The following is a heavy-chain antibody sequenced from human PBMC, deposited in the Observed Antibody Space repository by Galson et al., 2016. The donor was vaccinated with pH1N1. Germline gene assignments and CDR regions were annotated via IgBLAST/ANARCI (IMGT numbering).Heavy chain of an antibody. V-gene: IGHV4-4*07. D-gene: IGHD2-21*01. J-gene: IGHJ3*01. CDR3: ATVDKEFDD. Sequence: ETLSLTCSVSGGPISDWFWSWFRQPAGKGLEWIGRVYSSGSTNYNPSLKSRVTMSVDRSKNQFSLKLTSVTAADTAVYYCATVDKEFDDWGQGTMIIVSS. CDR1: GGPISDWF. CDR2: VYSSGST.